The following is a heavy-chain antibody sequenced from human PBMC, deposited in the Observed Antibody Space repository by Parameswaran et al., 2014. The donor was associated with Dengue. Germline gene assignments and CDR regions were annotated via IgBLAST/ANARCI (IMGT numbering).Heavy chain of an antibody. CDR3: ARGRVVPAVREFDY. V-gene: IGHV3-21*01. Sequence: VRQAPGKGLEWVSSISSSSSYIYYADSVKGRFTISRDNAKNSLYLQMNSLRAEDTAVYYCARGRVVPAVREFDYWGQGTLVTVSS. J-gene: IGHJ4*02. CDR2: ISSSSSYI. D-gene: IGHD2-2*01.